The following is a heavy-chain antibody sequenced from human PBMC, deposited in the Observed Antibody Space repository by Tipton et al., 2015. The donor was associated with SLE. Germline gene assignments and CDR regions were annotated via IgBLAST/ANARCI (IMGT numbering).Heavy chain of an antibody. CDR2: INHSGST. V-gene: IGHV4-34*01. CDR1: GGSFSGYY. J-gene: IGHJ4*02. Sequence: LRLSCAVYGGSFSGYYWTWIRQPPGKGLEWIGEINHSGSTNYNPSLKSRVTISVDTSKNQFSLKLSSVTAADTAVYYGAGRIAVAGLDYWGQGTLGTASS. CDR3: AGRIAVAGLDY. D-gene: IGHD6-19*01.